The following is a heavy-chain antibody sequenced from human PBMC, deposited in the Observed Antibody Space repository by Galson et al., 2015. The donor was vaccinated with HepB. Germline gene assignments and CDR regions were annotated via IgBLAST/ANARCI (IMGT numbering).Heavy chain of an antibody. V-gene: IGHV4-39*01. D-gene: IGHD3-10*01. CDR3: ARGYGSGSYYNYPLDY. J-gene: IGHJ4*02. CDR1: GGSISSSSYY. Sequence: ETLSLTCTVSGGSISSSSYYWGWIRQPPGKGLEWIGSIYYSGSTYYNPSLKSRVTISVDTSKNQFSLKLSSVTAADTAVYYCARGYGSGSYYNYPLDYWGQGTLVTVSS. CDR2: IYYSGST.